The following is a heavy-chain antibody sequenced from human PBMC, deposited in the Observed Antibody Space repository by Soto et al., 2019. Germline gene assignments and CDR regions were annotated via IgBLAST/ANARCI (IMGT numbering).Heavy chain of an antibody. J-gene: IGHJ5*02. CDR2: IYATGTT. CDR3: VRDGTKTLRDWFDP. V-gene: IGHV4-4*07. Sequence: SETLSLTCTVSGASISGFYWSWIRKSAGKGLEWIGRIYATGTTDYSPSLKSRVMMSVDTSKKQFSLKLRSVTAADTAVYYCVRDGTKTLRDWFDPWGQGISVTVSS. CDR1: GASISGFY. D-gene: IGHD1-1*01.